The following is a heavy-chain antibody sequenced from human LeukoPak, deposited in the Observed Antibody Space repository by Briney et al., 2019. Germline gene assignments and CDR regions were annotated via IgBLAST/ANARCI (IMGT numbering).Heavy chain of an antibody. Sequence: GGSLRPSCAASGFTFSSYSMNWVRQAPGKGLEWVSSISSSSSYIYYADSVKGRFTISRDNAKNSLYLQMNSLRAEDTAVYYCARDHARYSSGPARYYYYGMDVWGQGTTVTVSS. CDR1: GFTFSSYS. D-gene: IGHD6-19*01. CDR2: ISSSSSYI. J-gene: IGHJ6*02. CDR3: ARDHARYSSGPARYYYYGMDV. V-gene: IGHV3-21*01.